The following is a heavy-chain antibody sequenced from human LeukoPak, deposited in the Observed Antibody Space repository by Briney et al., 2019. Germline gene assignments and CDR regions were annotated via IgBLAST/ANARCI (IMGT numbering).Heavy chain of an antibody. V-gene: IGHV4-59*01. CDR2: IYYSGST. CDR1: GGSISTYY. D-gene: IGHD6-19*01. Sequence: SETLSLTCTVSGGSISTYYWSWIRQPPGKGLEWIGHIYYSGSTKYNPSLKSRVTISVDTSKNQFSLKLSSVTAADTAVYYCARGREVAVGGRPFDPWGQGTLVSVSS. CDR3: ARGREVAVGGRPFDP. J-gene: IGHJ5*02.